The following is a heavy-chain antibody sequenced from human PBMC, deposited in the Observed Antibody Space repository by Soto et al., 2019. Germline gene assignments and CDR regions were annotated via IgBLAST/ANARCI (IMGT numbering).Heavy chain of an antibody. D-gene: IGHD3-10*01. CDR1: GYTFTSYG. Sequence: ASVKVSCKASGYTFTSYGISWVRQAPGQGLEWMGWISAYNGNTNYAQKLQGRVTMTTDTSTSTAYMELRSLRSDDTAVYYCARAPFYYYGSGSYYNPPRFDHWGQGTLVTVSS. CDR3: ARAPFYYYGSGSYYNPPRFDH. J-gene: IGHJ5*02. V-gene: IGHV1-18*01. CDR2: ISAYNGNT.